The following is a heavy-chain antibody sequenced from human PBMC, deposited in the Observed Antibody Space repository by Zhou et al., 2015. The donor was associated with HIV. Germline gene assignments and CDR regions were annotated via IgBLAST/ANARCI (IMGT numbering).Heavy chain of an antibody. J-gene: IGHJ3*02. CDR3: ARERPRISMIAVAYDAFDI. CDR1: GYSFTSYA. Sequence: QVHLVQSGAEEKKPGASVKVSCKASGYSFTSYAMHWVRQAPGQRLEWMGWINAGKGNTKYSQKFQGRLTITSDTSATTAYMELRSLRSEDTAVYYCARERPRISMIAVAYDAFDIWGLGTVVTVSS. D-gene: IGHD3-22*01. CDR2: INAGKGNT. V-gene: IGHV1-3*05.